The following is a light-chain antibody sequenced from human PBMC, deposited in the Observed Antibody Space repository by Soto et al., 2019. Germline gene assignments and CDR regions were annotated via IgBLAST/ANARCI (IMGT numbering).Light chain of an antibody. CDR1: SSDVGGYNF. V-gene: IGLV2-8*01. J-gene: IGLJ1*01. CDR2: VVN. Sequence: QSALTQPPSASGSPGQSVTISCAGTSSDVGGYNFVSWHQQYPGKAPRLVIYVVNKRPSGVPDRFSGSKSGNTASLTVSGLQAEDEAEYYCVSYAGSSSVFGTGTKVTVL. CDR3: VSYAGSSSV.